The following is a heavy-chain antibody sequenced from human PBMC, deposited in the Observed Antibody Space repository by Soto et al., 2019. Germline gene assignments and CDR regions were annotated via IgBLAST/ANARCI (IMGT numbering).Heavy chain of an antibody. J-gene: IGHJ4*02. CDR3: ARDRAQWLVRWSFDY. V-gene: IGHV3-7*03. CDR1: GFTFSSYW. Sequence: VGSLRLSCAASGFTFSSYWMSWVRQAPGKGLEWVANIKQDGSEKYYVDSVKGRFTISRDNAKNSLYLQMNSLRAEDTAVYYCARDRAQWLVRWSFDYWGQGTLVTVSS. D-gene: IGHD6-19*01. CDR2: IKQDGSEK.